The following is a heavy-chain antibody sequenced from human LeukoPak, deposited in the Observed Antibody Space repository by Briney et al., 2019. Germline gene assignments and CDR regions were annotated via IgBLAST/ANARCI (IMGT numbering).Heavy chain of an antibody. CDR1: GYTFTSYD. J-gene: IGHJ4*02. V-gene: IGHV1-8*03. CDR3: ARYYDFWSGYYGY. CDR2: MNPNSGNT. D-gene: IGHD3-3*01. Sequence: ASVKVSCKASGYTFTSYDINWVRQATGQGLEWMGWMNPNSGNTGYAQKFQGRVTITRNTSISTAYMELSNLRSEDTAVYYCARYYDFWSGYYGYWGQGTLVTVSS.